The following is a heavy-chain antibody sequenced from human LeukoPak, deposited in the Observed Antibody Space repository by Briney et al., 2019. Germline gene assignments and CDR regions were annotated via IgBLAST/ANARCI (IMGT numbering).Heavy chain of an antibody. D-gene: IGHD4-11*01. J-gene: IGHJ5*02. CDR1: GFTVSSNY. V-gene: IGHV3-53*01. CDR2: IYSGGST. Sequence: GGSLGLSCAASGFTVSSNYMSWVRQAPGKGLEWVSVIYSGGSTYYADSVKGRFTISRDNSKNTLYLQMNSLRAEDTAVYYCARDWSPYSKLGGWFDPWGQGTLVTVSS. CDR3: ARDWSPYSKLGGWFDP.